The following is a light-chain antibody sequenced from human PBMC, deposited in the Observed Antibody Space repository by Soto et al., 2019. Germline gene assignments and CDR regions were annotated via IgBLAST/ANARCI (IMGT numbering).Light chain of an antibody. Sequence: QSVLTQPRSVSGSPGQSVTISCTGTSSDVGGYNYVSWYQQHPGKAPKLMIYDVNKRPSGVPDRFSGSKSGNTASLTISGLQAEDEGDYYCCSYAGTYTFYVFGTGTKVTVL. V-gene: IGLV2-11*01. CDR2: DVN. J-gene: IGLJ1*01. CDR3: CSYAGTYTFYV. CDR1: SSDVGGYNY.